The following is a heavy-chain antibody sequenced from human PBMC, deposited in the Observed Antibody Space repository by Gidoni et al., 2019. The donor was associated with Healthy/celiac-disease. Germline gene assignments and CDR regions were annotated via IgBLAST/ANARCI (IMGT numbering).Heavy chain of an antibody. Sequence: PPGKGLEWIGSIYYSGSTYYNPSLKRRVTISVDTSKNQFSLKLSSVTAADTAVYYCARQRGYCSSTSCLYYFDYWGQGTLVTVSS. CDR3: ARQRGYCSSTSCLYYFDY. J-gene: IGHJ4*02. D-gene: IGHD2-2*01. CDR2: IYYSGST. V-gene: IGHV4-39*01.